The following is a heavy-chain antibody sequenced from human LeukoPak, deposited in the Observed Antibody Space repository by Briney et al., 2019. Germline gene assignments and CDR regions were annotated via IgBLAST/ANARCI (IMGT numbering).Heavy chain of an antibody. CDR3: ARDTRWNAFNV. D-gene: IGHD4-23*01. CDR1: GRSISSNY. Sequence: SETLSLTCTVSGRSISSNYWSWFRQPPGKGLEWIGYIYYSGDTHYNPSPRSRVTISVDSSKTQFSLNLNSVTAADTAVYYCARDTRWNAFNVWGQGTMVTVSS. J-gene: IGHJ3*01. CDR2: IYYSGDT. V-gene: IGHV4-59*01.